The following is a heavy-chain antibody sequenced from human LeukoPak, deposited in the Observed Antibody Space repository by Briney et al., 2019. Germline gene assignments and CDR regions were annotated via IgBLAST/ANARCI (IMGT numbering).Heavy chain of an antibody. CDR2: ISSSGSTI. CDR3: ARDYDFWSGPKNWFDP. CDR1: GFTFSDYY. D-gene: IGHD3-3*01. Sequence: PGGSLRLSCAASGFTFSDYYMSWIRQAPGKGLEWVSYISSSGSTIYYADSVKGRFTISRDNAKNSLYLQMNSLRAEDTAVCYCARDYDFWSGPKNWFDPWGQGTLVTVSS. V-gene: IGHV3-11*01. J-gene: IGHJ5*02.